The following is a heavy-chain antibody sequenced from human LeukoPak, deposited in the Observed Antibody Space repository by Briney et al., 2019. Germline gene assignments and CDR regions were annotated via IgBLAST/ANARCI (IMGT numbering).Heavy chain of an antibody. Sequence: PGGSLRLSCAASGFTVSSNYMSWVRQAPGKGLEWVSVISSSGSTYYADSVKGRFTISRDNSKNTLYLQMNSLRAEDTAVYYCAKDPSLITMVRGVLKLSYYFDSWGQGTLVTVSS. CDR1: GFTVSSNY. CDR3: AKDPSLITMVRGVLKLSYYFDS. D-gene: IGHD3-10*01. J-gene: IGHJ4*02. V-gene: IGHV3-66*03. CDR2: ISSSGST.